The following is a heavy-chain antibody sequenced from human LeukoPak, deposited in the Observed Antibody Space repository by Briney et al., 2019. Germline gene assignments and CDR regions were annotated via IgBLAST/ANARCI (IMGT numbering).Heavy chain of an antibody. CDR3: ARESEPYYDSSGYYDYFDY. Sequence: GGSLRLSCAASGFTFSDYYMSWLRQAPGKGLEWVSYISSSGSTIYYADSVKGRFTISRDNAKNSLYLQMNSLRAEDTAVYYCARESEPYYDSSGYYDYFDYWGQGTLVTVSS. J-gene: IGHJ4*02. D-gene: IGHD3-22*01. CDR1: GFTFSDYY. CDR2: ISSSGSTI. V-gene: IGHV3-11*01.